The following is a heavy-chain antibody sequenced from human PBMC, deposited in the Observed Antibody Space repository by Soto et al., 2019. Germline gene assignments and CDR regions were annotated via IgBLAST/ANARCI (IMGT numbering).Heavy chain of an antibody. CDR3: ARKSRLSLPGDGDAFDI. CDR2: INHSGTT. CDR1: GGSFSGHY. D-gene: IGHD5-12*01. V-gene: IGHV4-34*01. J-gene: IGHJ3*02. Sequence: QVQLQQWGAGLLKPSETLSLTCAVYGGSFSGHYWTWIRQPPGKGLEWIGEINHSGTTNYNPSLKSRVTISVDTSKNQFSLKLSSVTAADTAVFYCARKSRLSLPGDGDAFDIWGQGTMVTVSS.